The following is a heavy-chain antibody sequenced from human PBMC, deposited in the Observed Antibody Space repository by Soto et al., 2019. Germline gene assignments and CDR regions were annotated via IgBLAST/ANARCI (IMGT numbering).Heavy chain of an antibody. J-gene: IGHJ6*02. CDR3: ARDPGYRNGVSV. V-gene: IGHV1-18*01. D-gene: IGHD5-12*01. CDR1: GYTFYSHS. Sequence: ASVKVSCKASGYTFYSHSISWVRQAPGQGLEWMGRINGGYGNTQYAQKFRGRVTISRDNAKNSLYLQMNSLRAEDTAVYYRARDPGYRNGVSVWGQGTTVTVSS. CDR2: INGGYGNT.